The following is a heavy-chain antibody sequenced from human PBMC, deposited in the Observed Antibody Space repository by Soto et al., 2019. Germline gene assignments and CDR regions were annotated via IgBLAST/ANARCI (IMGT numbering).Heavy chain of an antibody. D-gene: IGHD3-22*01. Sequence: GASVKVSCKASGYTFTSYGISWVRQAPGQGLEWMGWISAYNGNTNYAQKLQGRVTMTTDTSTSTAYMELRSLRSDDTAVYYCARFAAWDSSGYYFDYWGQGTLVTVSS. CDR1: GYTFTSYG. CDR3: ARFAAWDSSGYYFDY. J-gene: IGHJ4*02. CDR2: ISAYNGNT. V-gene: IGHV1-18*01.